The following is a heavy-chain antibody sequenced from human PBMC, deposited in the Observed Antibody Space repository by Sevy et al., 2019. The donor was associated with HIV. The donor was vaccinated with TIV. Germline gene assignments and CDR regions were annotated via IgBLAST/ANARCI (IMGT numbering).Heavy chain of an antibody. V-gene: IGHV1-46*01. J-gene: IGHJ6*02. D-gene: IGHD6-13*01. Sequence: ASVKVSCKASGYTFTSNYMHWVRQAPGQGLEWMGIINPSGVSASYAQKFQGRVTVTRDTSTSTVYMELSSLRSEDTAVYYSARDRAAAGKKYYYYGMDVWGQGTTVTVSS. CDR2: INPSGVSA. CDR1: GYTFTSNY. CDR3: ARDRAAAGKKYYYYGMDV.